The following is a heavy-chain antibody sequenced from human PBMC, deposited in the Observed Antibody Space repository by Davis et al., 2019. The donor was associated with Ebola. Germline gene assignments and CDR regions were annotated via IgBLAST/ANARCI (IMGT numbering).Heavy chain of an antibody. Sequence: GESLKISCAASGFSFSNYWMQWVRQAPGKGLEWVSSISSSSSYIYYADSVKGRFTISRDNAKNSLYLQMNSLRAEDTAVYYCAKDLRGYCSGGSCYYFEHWGQGALVSVSS. CDR3: AKDLRGYCSGGSCYYFEH. CDR1: GFSFSNYW. D-gene: IGHD2-15*01. CDR2: ISSSSSYI. J-gene: IGHJ4*02. V-gene: IGHV3-21*01.